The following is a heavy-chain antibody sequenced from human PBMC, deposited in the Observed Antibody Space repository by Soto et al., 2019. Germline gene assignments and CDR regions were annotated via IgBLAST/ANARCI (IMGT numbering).Heavy chain of an antibody. CDR3: ARDRAYYDILTGYLHLYYYYGMDV. J-gene: IGHJ6*02. V-gene: IGHV1-2*02. CDR2: INPNSGGT. Sequence: ASVKVSCKASGYTVTGYYMHCVRQAPGQVLEWMGWINPNSGGTNYAQKFQGRVTMTRDTSISTAYMELSRLRSGDTAVYYCARDRAYYDILTGYLHLYYYYGMDVWGQGTTVTVSS. D-gene: IGHD3-9*01. CDR1: GYTVTGYY.